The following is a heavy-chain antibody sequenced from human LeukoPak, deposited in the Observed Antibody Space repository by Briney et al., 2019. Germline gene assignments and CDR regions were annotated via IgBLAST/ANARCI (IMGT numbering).Heavy chain of an antibody. CDR3: ARSGYYGSGSYYL. J-gene: IGHJ4*02. V-gene: IGHV1-2*02. CDR1: GYTLTGYY. Sequence: ASVKVSCKASGYTLTGYYMHWVRQAPGQGLEWMGWINPNSGGTNYAQKFQGRVTMTRDTSISTAYMELSRLRSDDTAVYYCARSGYYGSGSYYLWGQGTLVTVSS. CDR2: INPNSGGT. D-gene: IGHD3-10*01.